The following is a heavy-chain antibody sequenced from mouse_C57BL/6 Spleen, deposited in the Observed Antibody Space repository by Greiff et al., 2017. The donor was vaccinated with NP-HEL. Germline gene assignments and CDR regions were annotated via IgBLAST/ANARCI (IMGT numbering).Heavy chain of an antibody. Sequence: EVKLVESGPGLVKPSQSLSLTCSVTGYSITSGYYWNWIRQFPGNKLEWMGYISYDGSNNYNPSLKNRISITRDTSKNQFFLKLNSVTTEDTATYYCARGPTIEWYFDVWGTGTTVTVSS. CDR1: GYSITSGYY. CDR2: ISYDGSN. D-gene: IGHD2-12*01. J-gene: IGHJ1*03. CDR3: ARGPTIEWYFDV. V-gene: IGHV3-6*01.